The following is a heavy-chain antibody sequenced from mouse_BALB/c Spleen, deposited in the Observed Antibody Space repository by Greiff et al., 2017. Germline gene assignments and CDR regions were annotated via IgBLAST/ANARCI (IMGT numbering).Heavy chain of an antibody. CDR2: ISYSGST. D-gene: IGHD1-1*01. CDR1: GYSITSDYA. CDR3: ASTVVATDAMDY. J-gene: IGHJ4*01. V-gene: IGHV3-2*02. Sequence: DVKLQESGPGLVKPSQSLSLTCTVTGYSITSDYAWNWIRQFPGNKLEWMGYISYSGSTSYNPSLKSRISITRDTSKNQFFLQLNSVTTEDTATYYCASTVVATDAMDYWGQGTSVTVSS.